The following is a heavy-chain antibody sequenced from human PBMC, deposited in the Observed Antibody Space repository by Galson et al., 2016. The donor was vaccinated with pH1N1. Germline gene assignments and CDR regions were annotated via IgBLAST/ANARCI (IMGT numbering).Heavy chain of an antibody. CDR2: INQDGSRK. CDR3: ATEDYYTSLY. CDR1: GFIFSDYW. D-gene: IGHD1-26*01. J-gene: IGHJ4*02. Sequence: SLRLCCAASGFIFSDYWLSWARHAPATGLAWLAQINQDGSRKYYGDSMKGRCTISRDNAENSLSLQTNSLRVEDTALYYCATEDYYTSLYWGQGILVTVSS. V-gene: IGHV3-7*01.